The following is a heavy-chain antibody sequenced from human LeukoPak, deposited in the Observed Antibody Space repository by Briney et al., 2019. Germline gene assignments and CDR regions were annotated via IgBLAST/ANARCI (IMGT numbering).Heavy chain of an antibody. CDR2: IYSGGTT. CDR1: GFTVSSNY. V-gene: IGHV3-66*01. J-gene: IGHJ4*02. D-gene: IGHD6-13*01. Sequence: PGGSLGLSCAASGFTVSSNYMNWVRQAPGKGLEWVSVIYSGGTTFYADSVKGRFTISRDDSKNTLYLQLNSLRVEDTAVYYCARGATGEAGRFQSWGQGTLVTVSS. CDR3: ARGATGEAGRFQS.